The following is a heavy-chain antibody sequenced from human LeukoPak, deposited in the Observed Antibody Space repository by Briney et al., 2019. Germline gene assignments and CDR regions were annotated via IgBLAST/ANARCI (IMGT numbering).Heavy chain of an antibody. V-gene: IGHV1-46*01. CDR2: INPSGGST. CDR1: GYTFTSYY. Sequence: ASVKVSCKASGYTFTSYYMHWVRQAPGQGLEWMGIINPSGGSTSYAQKFQGRVTMTRDTSISTAYMELSRLRSDDTAVYYCARSSYDYVWGSYRPSSDYWGQGTLVTVSS. CDR3: ARSSYDYVWGSYRPSSDY. J-gene: IGHJ4*02. D-gene: IGHD3-16*02.